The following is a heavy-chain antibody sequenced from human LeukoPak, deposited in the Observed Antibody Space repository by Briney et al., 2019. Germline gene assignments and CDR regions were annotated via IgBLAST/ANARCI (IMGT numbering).Heavy chain of an antibody. CDR3: AKDFSGFGELLFFFGMDV. J-gene: IGHJ6*02. CDR1: GVTLSNYG. D-gene: IGHD3-10*01. Sequence: GGSLRLSRAGSGVTLSNYGIHWVRQAPGKGLEWVAVISYDGAITYCADSVKGRFTISRDNSKKTVDLQTNSLRAEDTAVYYCAKDFSGFGELLFFFGMDVWGQGTTVIVSS. CDR2: ISYDGAIT. V-gene: IGHV3-30*18.